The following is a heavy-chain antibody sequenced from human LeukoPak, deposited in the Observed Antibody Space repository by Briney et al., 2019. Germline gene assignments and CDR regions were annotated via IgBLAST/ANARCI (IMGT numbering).Heavy chain of an antibody. CDR1: GFTFSDYY. J-gene: IGHJ4*02. Sequence: PGGSLRLSCAASGFTFSDYYMSWIRQAPGKGLEWVSSMSSSSSYIYYADSVKGRFTISRDNAKNSLYLQMNSLRAEDTAVYYCAKLHNILTGHIDYWGQGGLVTVSS. CDR2: MSSSSSYI. D-gene: IGHD3-9*01. V-gene: IGHV3-11*06. CDR3: AKLHNILTGHIDY.